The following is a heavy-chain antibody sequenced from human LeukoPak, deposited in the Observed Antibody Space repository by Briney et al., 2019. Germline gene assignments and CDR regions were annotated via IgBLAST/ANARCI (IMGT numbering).Heavy chain of an antibody. Sequence: GGSLRLSCAASGFTFSSYWMSWVRQAPGKGLEWVANIKQDGSEKYYVDSVKGRFTISRDNAKNSLYLQMNSLRAEDTAVYYCARARITGKRDAFEIWGQGTMVTVSS. V-gene: IGHV3-7*04. J-gene: IGHJ3*02. CDR3: ARARITGKRDAFEI. CDR1: GFTFSSYW. D-gene: IGHD1-20*01. CDR2: IKQDGSEK.